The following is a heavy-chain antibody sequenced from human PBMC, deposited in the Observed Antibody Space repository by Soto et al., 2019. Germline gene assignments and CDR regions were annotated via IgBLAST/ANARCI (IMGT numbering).Heavy chain of an antibody. CDR3: ARGGYCSGTSCFSRWYFDY. J-gene: IGHJ4*02. CDR1: GFTFSSYS. CDR2: ISSSSSYI. V-gene: IGHV3-21*01. D-gene: IGHD2-2*01. Sequence: GGSLRLSCAASGFTFSSYSMNWVRQAPGKGLEWVSSISSSSSYIYYADSVKGRFTISRDNAKNSLYLQMNSLRAEDTAVYYCARGGYCSGTSCFSRWYFDYWGQGTLVTVSS.